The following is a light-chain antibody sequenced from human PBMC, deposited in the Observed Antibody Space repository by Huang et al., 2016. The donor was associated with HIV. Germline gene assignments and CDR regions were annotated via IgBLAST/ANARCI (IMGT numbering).Light chain of an antibody. J-gene: IGKJ3*01. CDR2: AAS. CDR3: QQSYSTPGGVT. V-gene: IGKV1-39*01. Sequence: DIQMTQSPSSLSASVGDRVTITCRTSQPISNYLNWYQQKPGKAPKLLIYAASSLQSGVPSRVSGSGSGTDFTLTISSLQPEDFATYYCQQSYSTPGGVTFGPGTKVDIK. CDR1: QPISNY.